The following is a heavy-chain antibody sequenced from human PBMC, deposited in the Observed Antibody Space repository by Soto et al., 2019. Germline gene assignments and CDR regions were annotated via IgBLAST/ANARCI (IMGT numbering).Heavy chain of an antibody. V-gene: IGHV4-30-2*01. CDR3: ARVLRFLEV. D-gene: IGHD3-3*01. Sequence: SETLSLTCAVSGGSISSGGYSWSWIRQPPGKGLEWIGYIYHSGSTYYNPSLKSRVTISVDRSKNQFSLKLSSVTAADTAVYYCARVLRFLEVWGQGTLVTVSS. CDR1: GGSISSGGYS. CDR2: IYHSGST. J-gene: IGHJ4*02.